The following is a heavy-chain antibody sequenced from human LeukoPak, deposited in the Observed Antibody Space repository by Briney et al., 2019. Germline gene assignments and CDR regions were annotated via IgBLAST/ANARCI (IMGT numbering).Heavy chain of an antibody. J-gene: IGHJ3*02. CDR1: GYTFTSYA. Sequence: ASVKVSCKASGYTFTSYAMNWVRQAPGQGLEWMGWISAYNGNTNYAQKLQGRVTMTTDTSTSTAYTELRSLRSDDTAVYYCARDQFAVTIFGVVSCMDIWGQGTMVTVSS. D-gene: IGHD3-3*01. CDR3: ARDQFAVTIFGVVSCMDI. V-gene: IGHV1-18*01. CDR2: ISAYNGNT.